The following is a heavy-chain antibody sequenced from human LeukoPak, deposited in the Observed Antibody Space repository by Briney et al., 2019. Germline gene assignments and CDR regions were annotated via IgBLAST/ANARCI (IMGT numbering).Heavy chain of an antibody. V-gene: IGHV3-23*01. CDR1: GFTFSTYN. Sequence: PGGSLRLSCAASGFTFSTYNMNWVRQAPGKGLEWVSAISGSGGSTYYADSVKGRFTISRDNSKNTLYLQMNSLRAEDTAVYYCASQRVGATTGSFDYWGQGTLVTVSS. CDR3: ASQRVGATTGSFDY. D-gene: IGHD1-26*01. J-gene: IGHJ4*02. CDR2: ISGSGGST.